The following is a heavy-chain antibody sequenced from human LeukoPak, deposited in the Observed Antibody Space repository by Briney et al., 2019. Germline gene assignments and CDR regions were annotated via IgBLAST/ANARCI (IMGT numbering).Heavy chain of an antibody. CDR1: GGSISSGSYY. D-gene: IGHD6-13*01. V-gene: IGHV4-61*02. CDR3: ARDTGYGAAAGTWDY. CDR2: IYTSGST. Sequence: PSETLSLTCTVSGGSISSGSYYWSWIRQPAGKGLEWIGRIYTSGSTNYNPSLKSRVTISVDTSKNQFSLKLSSVTAADTAVYYCARDTGYGAAAGTWDYWGQGTLVTVSS. J-gene: IGHJ4*02.